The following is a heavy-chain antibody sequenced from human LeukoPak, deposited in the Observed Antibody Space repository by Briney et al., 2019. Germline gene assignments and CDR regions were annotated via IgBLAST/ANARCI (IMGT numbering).Heavy chain of an antibody. J-gene: IGHJ4*02. CDR3: ARGTRASVAGYYFDY. V-gene: IGHV4-38-2*02. D-gene: IGHD6-19*01. CDR1: GYSISSGYY. CDR2: IYHSGST. Sequence: SETLSLTCTVSGYSISSGYYWGWIRQPPGKGLEWIGSIYHSGSTYYTPSLKSRVTISVDTSKNPFSLKLSSVTAADTAVYYCARGTRASVAGYYFDYWGQGTLVTVSS.